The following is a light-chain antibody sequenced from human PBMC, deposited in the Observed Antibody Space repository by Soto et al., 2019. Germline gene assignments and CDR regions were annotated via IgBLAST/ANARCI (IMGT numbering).Light chain of an antibody. V-gene: IGLV2-14*01. J-gene: IGLJ1*01. Sequence: QSVLTQPASVSGSPGQSITISCTGSSSDVGGSKYVSWYQQHPGKAPRLMIYEVSYRPSGVSNRFSGSKSGNTASLIVSGLQAEDEADYYCSSKTSRGTLYVFGTGTKVTVL. CDR2: EVS. CDR3: SSKTSRGTLYV. CDR1: SSDVGGSKY.